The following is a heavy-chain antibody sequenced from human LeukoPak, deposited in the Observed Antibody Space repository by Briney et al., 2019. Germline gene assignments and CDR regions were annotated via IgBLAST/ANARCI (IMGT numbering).Heavy chain of an antibody. CDR2: ISSSSSYI. D-gene: IGHD1-7*01. CDR1: GFTFSSYS. J-gene: IGHJ4*02. Sequence: PGGSLRLSCAASGFTFSSYSMNWVRQAPGKGLEWVSSISSSSSYIYYADSVKGRFTISRDNAKNSLYLQMNSLRAEDTAVYYCARDLGDNWNWDYYFDYWGQGTLVTVSS. V-gene: IGHV3-21*01. CDR3: ARDLGDNWNWDYYFDY.